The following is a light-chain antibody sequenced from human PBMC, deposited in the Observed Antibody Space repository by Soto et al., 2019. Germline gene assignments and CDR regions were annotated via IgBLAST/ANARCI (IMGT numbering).Light chain of an antibody. J-gene: IGKJ3*01. V-gene: IGKV3-20*01. Sequence: EIVLTQSPGTLSLSPGERATLSCRASQSVSSSYLAWYQQKPGQAPRLLIYGASSRATGIPDRFSGSGSGTDFPLTIIILEPEDFAVYYCQQYATSHFTFAPGPNVDIK. CDR2: GAS. CDR1: QSVSSSY. CDR3: QQYATSHFT.